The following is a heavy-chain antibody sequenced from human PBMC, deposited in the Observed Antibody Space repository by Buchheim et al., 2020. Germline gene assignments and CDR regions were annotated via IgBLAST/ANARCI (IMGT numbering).Heavy chain of an antibody. V-gene: IGHV4-30-2*01. CDR3: ARANYYESSGYYFVDY. D-gene: IGHD3-22*01. CDR2: IYHSGST. J-gene: IGHJ4*02. CDR1: GGSISSGGYS. Sequence: QLQLQESGPGLVKPSQTLSLTCAVSGGSISSGGYSWSWIRQPPGKGLEWIGYIYHSGSTYYNPSLKSRVTISVDRSKNQFSLKLSSVTAADTAVYYCARANYYESSGYYFVDYWGQGTL.